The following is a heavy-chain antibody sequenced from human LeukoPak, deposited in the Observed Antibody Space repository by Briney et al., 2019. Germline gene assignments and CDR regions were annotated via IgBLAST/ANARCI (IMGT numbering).Heavy chain of an antibody. J-gene: IGHJ4*02. D-gene: IGHD3-22*01. V-gene: IGHV3-73*01. CDR3: VSGGVVVVATSDY. CDR2: IRSKANSYAT. CDR1: GFTFSGSA. Sequence: QPGGSLRPSCAASGFTFSGSAMHWVRQASGKGLEWVGRIRSKANSYATAYAASVKGRFTISRDDSKNTAYLQMNSLKTEDTAVYYCVSGGVVVVATSDYWGQGTLVTVSS.